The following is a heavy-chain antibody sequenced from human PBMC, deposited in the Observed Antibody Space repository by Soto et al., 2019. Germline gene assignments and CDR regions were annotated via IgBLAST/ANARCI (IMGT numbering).Heavy chain of an antibody. D-gene: IGHD5-12*01. CDR1: GYIFTAYY. CDR2: INPNNGAT. V-gene: IGHV1-2*02. J-gene: IGHJ4*02. Sequence: ASVKVSCKASGYIFTAYYIHWVRQAPGQGLEWMGWINPNNGATKCAPKFQGRVTMTRDTSISTVYMDLSRLTSDDTAVYYCARDRRQNSGYLWGQGXLVTVYS. CDR3: ARDRRQNSGYL.